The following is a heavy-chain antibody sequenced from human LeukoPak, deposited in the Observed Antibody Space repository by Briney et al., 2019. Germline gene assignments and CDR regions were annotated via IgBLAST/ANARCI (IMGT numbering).Heavy chain of an antibody. CDR2: ISGSGGST. Sequence: GGSLRLSCAASGFTFSSYAMSWVRQAPGKGLEWVSGISGSGGSTYYADSVKGRFTISRDNSKNMLYLQMNSLRAEDTAVYYCSSGTYLYYFDYWGQGILVTVSS. CDR1: GFTFSSYA. D-gene: IGHD3-10*01. J-gene: IGHJ4*02. V-gene: IGHV3-23*01. CDR3: SSGTYLYYFDY.